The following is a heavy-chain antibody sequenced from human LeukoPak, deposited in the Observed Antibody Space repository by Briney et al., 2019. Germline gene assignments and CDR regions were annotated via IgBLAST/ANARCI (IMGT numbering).Heavy chain of an antibody. D-gene: IGHD6-13*01. CDR1: GFTFSSYW. CDR2: INSDGSDT. Sequence: PGGSLRLSCEASGFTFSSYWIHWVRQAPGKGLVWVSRINSDGSDTRYADSVKGRFTISRDNAKNTLYLQMNSLRAEDTAVYYCARGFSSIWHNAMDVWGQGSTVTVSS. J-gene: IGHJ6*02. V-gene: IGHV3-74*01. CDR3: ARGFSSIWHNAMDV.